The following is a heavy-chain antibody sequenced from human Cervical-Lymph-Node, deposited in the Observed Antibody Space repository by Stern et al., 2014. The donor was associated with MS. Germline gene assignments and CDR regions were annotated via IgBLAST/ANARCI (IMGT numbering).Heavy chain of an antibody. CDR2: IYSGGSP. J-gene: IGHJ4*02. CDR3: ARDSGGGRGXXXX. V-gene: IGHV3-53*04. D-gene: IGHD2-15*01. CDR1: GFTVSSNY. Sequence: EVQLVESGGGLVQPGGSLRLSCAASGFTVSSNYMSWVRQAPGKGLEWVSVIYSGGSPYYADSVKGRFTISRHNSKNTLYLQMNSLRAEDTAVYYCARDSGGGRGXXXXWGQGTLVTVSS.